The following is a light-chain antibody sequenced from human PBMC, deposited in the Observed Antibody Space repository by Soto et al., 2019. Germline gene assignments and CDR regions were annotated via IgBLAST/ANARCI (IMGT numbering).Light chain of an antibody. Sequence: EIVLTQSPGTLSLSPGERATLSCRASQSVSSSYLAWYQQKPGQAPRLLIYGASSRATGIPDRFSGSGSGTDCTLTISRLEPEDFAVYYCHQYGSSPGTFGQGTKVEIK. CDR3: HQYGSSPGT. CDR1: QSVSSSY. J-gene: IGKJ1*01. CDR2: GAS. V-gene: IGKV3-20*01.